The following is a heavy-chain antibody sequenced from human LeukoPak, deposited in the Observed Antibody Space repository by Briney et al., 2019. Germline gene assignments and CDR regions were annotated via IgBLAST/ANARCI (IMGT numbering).Heavy chain of an antibody. CDR3: AKGIGYSSSSVGDDAFDI. CDR2: ISWNSGSI. CDR1: GFTFDDYA. J-gene: IGHJ3*02. D-gene: IGHD6-6*01. V-gene: IGHV3-9*01. Sequence: GGSLRLSCAASGFTFDDYAMHWVRQAPGKGLEWVSGISWNSGSIGYADSVKGRFTISRDNAKNSLYLQMNSLRAEDTALYYCAKGIGYSSSSVGDDAFDIWGQGTMVTVSS.